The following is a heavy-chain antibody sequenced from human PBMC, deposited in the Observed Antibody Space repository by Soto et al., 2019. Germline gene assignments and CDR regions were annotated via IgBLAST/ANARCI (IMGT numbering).Heavy chain of an antibody. Sequence: SVKVSCKASGFTFTSSAVQWVRQARGQRLEWIGWIVVGSGNTNYAQKFQEGVTITRDISTSTAYMELRSLRSDDTAVYYCAREIVVVPAAMSTTNWFDPWGQGTLVTVSS. CDR2: IVVGSGNT. CDR3: AREIVVVPAAMSTTNWFDP. D-gene: IGHD2-2*01. V-gene: IGHV1-58*01. CDR1: GFTFTSSA. J-gene: IGHJ5*02.